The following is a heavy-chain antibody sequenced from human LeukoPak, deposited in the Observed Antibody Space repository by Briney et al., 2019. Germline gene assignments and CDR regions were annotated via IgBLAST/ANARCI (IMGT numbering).Heavy chain of an antibody. CDR2: ISSSSSTI. J-gene: IGHJ4*02. CDR1: GFTFSSYS. CDR3: ARDKLGMV. V-gene: IGHV3-48*04. D-gene: IGHD7-27*01. Sequence: TGGSLRLSCAASGFTFSSYSMNWVRQAPGKGLEWVSYISSSSSTIYYADSVKGRFTISRDNAKNSLYLQMNSLRAEDTAVYYCARDKLGMVWGQGTLVTVSS.